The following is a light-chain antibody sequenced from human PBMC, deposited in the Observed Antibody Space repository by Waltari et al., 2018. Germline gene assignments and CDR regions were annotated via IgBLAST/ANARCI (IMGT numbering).Light chain of an antibody. CDR3: QQSYSVPPVT. CDR1: QSIRGY. Sequence: DIQLTQSPSSLSASVGDRRTIPCRASQSIRGYLNWYQQKSGEAPKLLIYAASTLQSGVPSRFSGGGSETDFTLTITTLQPEDFATYYCQQSYSVPPVTFGGGTKVEIK. CDR2: AAS. V-gene: IGKV1-39*01. J-gene: IGKJ4*01.